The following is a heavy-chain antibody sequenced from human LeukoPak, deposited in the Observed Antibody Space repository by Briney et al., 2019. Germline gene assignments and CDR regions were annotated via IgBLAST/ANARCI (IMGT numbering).Heavy chain of an antibody. J-gene: IGHJ4*02. CDR3: ARASMVRGPHAGGY. Sequence: ASVKVSCKASGYTFTSYAMHWVRQAPGQRLEWMGWINAGNGNTKYSQKFQGRVTITRDTSASTAYMELSSLRSEDTAVYYCARASMVRGPHAGGYWGQGTLVTVSS. D-gene: IGHD3-10*01. CDR1: GYTFTSYA. CDR2: INAGNGNT. V-gene: IGHV1-3*01.